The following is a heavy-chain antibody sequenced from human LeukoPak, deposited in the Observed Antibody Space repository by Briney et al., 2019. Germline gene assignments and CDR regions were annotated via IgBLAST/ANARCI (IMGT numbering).Heavy chain of an antibody. Sequence: GGSLRLSCAASGFTFSTYWMHWVRQAPGKGLVWVSHINSDGSSTTYADSVKGRFTISRGNAKNTLFLQMNSLRDEDTAVYFCASDLGATSVFDIWGQGTMVTVSS. CDR3: ASDLGATSVFDI. J-gene: IGHJ3*02. D-gene: IGHD1-26*01. V-gene: IGHV3-74*01. CDR1: GFTFSTYW. CDR2: INSDGSST.